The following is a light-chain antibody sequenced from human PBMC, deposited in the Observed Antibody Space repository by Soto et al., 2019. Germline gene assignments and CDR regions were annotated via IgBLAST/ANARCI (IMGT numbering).Light chain of an antibody. CDR2: KAS. V-gene: IGKV1-5*03. J-gene: IGKJ1*01. CDR1: QSISIW. Sequence: DIQMTQSPSTLSASVGDRVTITCRASQSISIWLAWYQQKPGEAPKILIYKASSLESGVPSRFSGSGSGTESTLTISSLQPDDFATYYCQQYSTYTPRTFGQGTKVDIK. CDR3: QQYSTYTPRT.